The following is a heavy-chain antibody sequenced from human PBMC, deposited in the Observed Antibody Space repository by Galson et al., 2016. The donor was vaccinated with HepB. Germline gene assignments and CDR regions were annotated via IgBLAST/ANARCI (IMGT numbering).Heavy chain of an antibody. J-gene: IGHJ4*02. CDR2: IYHTGIT. CDR1: GGSISTNNW. V-gene: IGHV4-4*02. Sequence: LSLTCAVSGGSISTNNWWSWVRQPPGKGLEWIGQIYHTGITNFNPSLKSRVTMSVDKSSNQFSLKLGSVTAADTAVYYCAREAPGDYFDYWGRGTLVTVSS. CDR3: AREAPGDYFDY.